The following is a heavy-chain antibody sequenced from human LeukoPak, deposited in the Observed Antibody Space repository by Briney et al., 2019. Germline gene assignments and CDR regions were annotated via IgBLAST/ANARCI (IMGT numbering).Heavy chain of an antibody. CDR2: IQQDGNEK. CDR1: EFTFGNYW. D-gene: IGHD3-10*01. J-gene: IGHJ2*01. CDR3: ARTRGHYYATGSYSQYWYFDL. Sequence: PGGSLRLSCAASEFTFGNYWMSWVRQAPGKGLEWVANIQQDGNEKYYVDSVKGRFTISKDNAKNSLYLQMNSLRAEDTAVYFCARTRGHYYATGSYSQYWYFDLWGRGTLVTVSS. V-gene: IGHV3-7*01.